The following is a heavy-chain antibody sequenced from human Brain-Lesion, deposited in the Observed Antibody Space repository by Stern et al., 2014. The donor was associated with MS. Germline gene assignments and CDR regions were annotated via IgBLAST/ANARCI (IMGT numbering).Heavy chain of an antibody. Sequence: QLVQSGPGLVKPSETLSLTCTVSGGSINTNNYYWGWIRQPPGKGLEWIGDIYSSGSTFYSPSLKSRVTMFVDTSKNQFSLKLSSVTAADTAVYYCARTGDDFGDYSLSYWGQGTLVTVSS. CDR1: GGSINTNNYY. V-gene: IGHV4-39*01. CDR2: IYSSGST. D-gene: IGHD4-17*01. CDR3: ARTGDDFGDYSLSY. J-gene: IGHJ4*02.